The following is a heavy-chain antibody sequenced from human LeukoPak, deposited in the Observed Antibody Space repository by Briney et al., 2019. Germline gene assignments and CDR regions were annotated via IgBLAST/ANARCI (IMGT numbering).Heavy chain of an antibody. D-gene: IGHD2-8*01. V-gene: IGHV3-23*01. J-gene: IGHJ4*02. CDR2: ISDTGATT. CDR1: GFTFSSYA. Sequence: QPGGSLRLSCAGSGFTFSSYAMSWVRQAPGKGLEWVSAISDTGATTYDADSVKGRFTISRDNSRSTLYLQMNSLRAEDTALYYCAKDTSIERYCTNGVCSPFDYWGQGTLVTVSS. CDR3: AKDTSIERYCTNGVCSPFDY.